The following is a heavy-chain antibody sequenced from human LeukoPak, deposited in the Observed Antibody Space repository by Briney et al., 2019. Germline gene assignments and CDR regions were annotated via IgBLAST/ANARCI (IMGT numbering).Heavy chain of an antibody. J-gene: IGHJ5*02. V-gene: IGHV3-30-3*01. CDR3: ARPSPYEVFGVVIRTLRFDP. CDR1: GFTFSSYA. CDR2: ISYDGSNK. Sequence: GGSLRLSCAASGFTFSSYAMHWVRQAPGKGLEWVAVISYDGSNKYYADSVKGRFTISRDNSKNTLYLQMNSLRAEDTAVYYCARPSPYEVFGVVIRTLRFDPWGQGTLVTVSS. D-gene: IGHD3-3*01.